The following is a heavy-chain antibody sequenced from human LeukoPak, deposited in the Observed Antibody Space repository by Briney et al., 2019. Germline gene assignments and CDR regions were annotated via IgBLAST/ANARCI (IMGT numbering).Heavy chain of an antibody. CDR3: ARYCSSTTCILRGFDY. Sequence: SETLSLTCSVSGYSFTSGHYWGWIRQPPGKGLEWIGDIYHTGSTHYNPSLKSRVTISVDTSKNQFSLKLSSVAAADTAVYYCARYCSSTTCILRGFDYWGQGTLVTVSS. J-gene: IGHJ4*02. D-gene: IGHD2-2*01. CDR2: IYHTGST. V-gene: IGHV4-38-2*01. CDR1: GYSFTSGHY.